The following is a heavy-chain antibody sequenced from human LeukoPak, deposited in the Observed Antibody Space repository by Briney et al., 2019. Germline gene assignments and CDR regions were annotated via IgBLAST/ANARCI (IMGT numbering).Heavy chain of an antibody. CDR2: INPSGGST. CDR3: ATTASVVTPPPH. D-gene: IGHD4-23*01. V-gene: IGHV1-46*01. Sequence: SVKVSCKASGYTFTSYYMHWVRQAPGQGLEWMGIINPSGGSTSYAQKFQGRVTMTRHTSTSTVYMELSSLRSEDTAVYYCATTASVVTPPPHWGQGTLVTVSS. CDR1: GYTFTSYY. J-gene: IGHJ4*02.